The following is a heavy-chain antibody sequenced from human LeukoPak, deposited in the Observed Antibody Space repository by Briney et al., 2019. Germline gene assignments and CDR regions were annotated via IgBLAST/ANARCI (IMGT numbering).Heavy chain of an antibody. CDR2: IYYSGST. J-gene: IGHJ4*02. CDR3: AKSKDGYKSLFDY. Sequence: SETLSLTCTVSRDSMSSGTYHWGWIRQPPGKGLEWIGSIYYSGSTYYNPSLKSRVTISVDTSKNQFSLKLSSVSAADTAVFYCAKSKDGYKSLFDYWGQGTLVTVSS. CDR1: RDSMSSGTYH. V-gene: IGHV4-39*01. D-gene: IGHD5-24*01.